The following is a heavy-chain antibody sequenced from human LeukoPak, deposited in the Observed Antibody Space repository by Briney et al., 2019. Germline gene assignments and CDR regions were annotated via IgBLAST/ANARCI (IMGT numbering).Heavy chain of an antibody. D-gene: IGHD3-9*01. CDR2: IQYDGSNK. CDR1: GFTFSSYG. J-gene: IGHJ4*02. V-gene: IGHV3-30*02. Sequence: GGSLRLSCAASGFTFSSYGMHWVRQAPGKGLEWVAFIQYDGSNKYYADSVKGRFTISRDNSKNTLYLQMNSLRAEDTAVYYCAKETPYYDILTGYPPHDYWGQGTLVTVSS. CDR3: AKETPYYDILTGYPPHDY.